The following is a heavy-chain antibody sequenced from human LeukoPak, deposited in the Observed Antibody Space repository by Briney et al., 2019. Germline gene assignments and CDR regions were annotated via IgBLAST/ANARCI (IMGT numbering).Heavy chain of an antibody. D-gene: IGHD2-21*02. Sequence: SQTLSLTCTVSGGSISSGGYFWSWIRQHPGKGLEWIGYIYYSGSTNYNPSLKSRVTISVDTSKNQFSLKLSSVTAADTAVYYCAREVTQYYFDYWGQGTLVTVSS. CDR2: IYYSGST. CDR3: AREVTQYYFDY. J-gene: IGHJ4*02. CDR1: GGSISSGGYF. V-gene: IGHV4-31*03.